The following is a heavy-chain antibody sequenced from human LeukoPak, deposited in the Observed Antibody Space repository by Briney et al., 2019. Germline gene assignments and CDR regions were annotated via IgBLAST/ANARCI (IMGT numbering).Heavy chain of an antibody. J-gene: IGHJ6*03. CDR2: INPNSGGT. V-gene: IGHV1-2*02. CDR3: ARANVLLEWLLYPAGYMDV. CDR1: GYTFTDYY. Sequence: ASVKVSCKASGYTFTDYYMHWVRPAPGQGLEWMGWINPNSGGTNYAQKFQGRVTMTRDTSISTAYMELSRLRSDDTAVYYCARANVLLEWLLYPAGYMDVWGKGTTVTVSS. D-gene: IGHD3-3*01.